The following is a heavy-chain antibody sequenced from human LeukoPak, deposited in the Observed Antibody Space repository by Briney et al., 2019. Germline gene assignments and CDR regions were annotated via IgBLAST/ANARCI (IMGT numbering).Heavy chain of an antibody. CDR3: ARRAGAYSHPYDY. Sequence: GGSLRLSCTVSGFTVSSNSMSWVRQAPGKGLEWVSFIYSAGSTHYSDSVKGRFTISIDNSKNTLYLQMNSLRVEDTAVYYCARRAGAYSHPYDYWGQGTLVTVSS. V-gene: IGHV3-53*01. D-gene: IGHD4/OR15-4a*01. CDR2: IYSAGST. CDR1: GFTVSSNS. J-gene: IGHJ4*02.